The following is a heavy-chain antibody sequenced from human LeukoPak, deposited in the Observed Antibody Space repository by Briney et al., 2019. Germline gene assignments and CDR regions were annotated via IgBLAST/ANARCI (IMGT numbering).Heavy chain of an antibody. V-gene: IGHV3-48*04. D-gene: IGHD5-18*01. Sequence: GGSLRLSCAASGFTFSDCNMNWVRQAPGKGLEWVSYISSGSSTIYYADSVKGRFTISRDNAKNSLYLQMNSLRAEDTAVYYCARAATGYNYGYYYWGQGTLVTVSS. CDR1: GFTFSDCN. CDR3: ARAATGYNYGYYY. CDR2: ISSGSSTI. J-gene: IGHJ4*02.